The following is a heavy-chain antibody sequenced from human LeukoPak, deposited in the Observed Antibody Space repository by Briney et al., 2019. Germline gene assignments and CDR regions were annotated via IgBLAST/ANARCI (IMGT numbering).Heavy chain of an antibody. J-gene: IGHJ4*02. V-gene: IGHV1-69*04. CDR2: IIPILGIA. Sequence: SVKVSCKASGGTFSSYAISWVRQAPGQGLEWMGRIIPILGIANYAQKLQGRVTMTTDTSTSTAYMELRSLRSDDTAVYYCARDRSSSGWYEPFDYWGQGTLVTVSS. D-gene: IGHD6-19*01. CDR3: ARDRSSSGWYEPFDY. CDR1: GGTFSSYA.